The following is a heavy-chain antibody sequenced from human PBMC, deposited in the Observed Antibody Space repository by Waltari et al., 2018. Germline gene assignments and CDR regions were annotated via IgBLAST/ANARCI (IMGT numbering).Heavy chain of an antibody. CDR1: GFTFSRYA. CDR3: AKSPGDAFDI. V-gene: IGHV3-23*04. CDR2: ISGSGGST. Sequence: EVQLGGSGGGWVQPGGSLGLSCAASGFTFSRYATTGVRQAPGKGLEWVSAISGSGGSTYYADSVKGRFTISRDNSKNTLYLQMNSLRAEDTAVYYCAKSPGDAFDIWGQGTMVTVSS. J-gene: IGHJ3*02.